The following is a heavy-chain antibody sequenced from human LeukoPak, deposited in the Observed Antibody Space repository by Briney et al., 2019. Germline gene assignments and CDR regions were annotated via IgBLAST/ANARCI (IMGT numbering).Heavy chain of an antibody. J-gene: IGHJ6*03. CDR1: GGSFSSYY. V-gene: IGHV4-34*01. CDR2: INHSGST. CDR3: ARAHGYYYYYMDV. Sequence: SETLSLTCAVYGGSFSSYYWSWIRQPPGKGLEWIREINHSGSTNYNPSLKSRVTISVDTSKNQFSLKLSSVTAADTAVYYCARAHGYYYYYMDVWGKGTTVTDSS.